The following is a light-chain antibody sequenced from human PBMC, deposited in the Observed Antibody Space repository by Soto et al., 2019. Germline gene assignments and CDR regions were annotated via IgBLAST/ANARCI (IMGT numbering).Light chain of an antibody. CDR2: DAS. J-gene: IGKJ3*01. V-gene: IGKV3-11*01. CDR1: QSVSSY. Sequence: EIVLTQSPATLSLSPGERATLSCRASQSVSSYLAWYQQKPGQAPRLLIYDASNRATGIPARFSGSGSGTDFSLTISRLQPEDFATYFCQESYSVPLFTFGPGTKVDVK. CDR3: QESYSVPLFT.